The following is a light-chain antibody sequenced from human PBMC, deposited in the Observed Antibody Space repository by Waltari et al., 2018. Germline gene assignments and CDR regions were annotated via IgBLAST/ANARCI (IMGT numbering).Light chain of an antibody. CDR3: QQCYTFPYT. V-gene: IGKV4-1*01. Sequence: DIVLTQSPEYLPVSLGERATINCTSSQSVVFSSNNKNYLAWYQQKPGQPPKLLITWPSTRESGVPDRFSGSGSETDFTLTISSLQAEDVAVYYCQQCYTFPYTFGQGTKLEIK. CDR1: QSVVFSSNNKNY. J-gene: IGKJ2*01. CDR2: WPS.